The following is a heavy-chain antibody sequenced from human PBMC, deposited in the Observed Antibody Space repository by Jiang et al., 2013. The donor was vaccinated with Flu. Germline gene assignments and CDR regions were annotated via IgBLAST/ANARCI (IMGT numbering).Heavy chain of an antibody. CDR1: GYTFTSYY. CDR2: INPSGGST. Sequence: SVKVSCKASGYTFTSYYMHWVRQAPGQGLEWMGIINPSGGSTSYAQKFQGRVTMTRDTSTSTVYMELSSLRSEDTAVYYCARERAGSGSYYKPTAFDYWGQGTLVTVSS. J-gene: IGHJ4*02. CDR3: ARERAGSGSYYKPTAFDY. D-gene: IGHD3-10*01. V-gene: IGHV1-46*01.